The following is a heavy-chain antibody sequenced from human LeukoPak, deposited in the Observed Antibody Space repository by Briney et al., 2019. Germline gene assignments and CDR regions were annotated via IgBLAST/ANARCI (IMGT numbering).Heavy chain of an antibody. CDR1: GFPFSQHG. J-gene: IGHJ2*01. V-gene: IGHV3-33*01. Sequence: GSLRLSCAMSGFPFSQHGYHWVRQAPGKGLEWTAVIWVDGTRKYYADSVEGRFTISRDNSKSTLYLQIDSLRPEDTAVYYCVAVLVPAAFWHFDVWGRGTQVTVSS. CDR2: IWVDGTRK. D-gene: IGHD2-2*01. CDR3: VAVLVPAAFWHFDV.